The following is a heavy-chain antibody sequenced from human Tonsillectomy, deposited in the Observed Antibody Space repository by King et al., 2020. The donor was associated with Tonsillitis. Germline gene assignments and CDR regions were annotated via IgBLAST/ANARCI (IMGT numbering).Heavy chain of an antibody. CDR1: GGFFSGYY. J-gene: IGHJ4*02. D-gene: IGHD4-17*01. Sequence: VQLQQWGAGLLKPSETLSLTCAVYGGFFSGYYWSWIRQPPGKGLEWIGEINHSGSTNYNPSLKSRVTISVDTSKNQFSLKLSSVTAADTAVYYCARGRGEGKYYFDYWGQGTLVTVSS. CDR2: INHSGST. V-gene: IGHV4-34*01. CDR3: ARGRGEGKYYFDY.